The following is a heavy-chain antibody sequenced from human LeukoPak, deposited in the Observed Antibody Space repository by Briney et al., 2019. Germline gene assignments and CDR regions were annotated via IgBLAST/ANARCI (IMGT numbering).Heavy chain of an antibody. V-gene: IGHV5-51*01. CDR3: AVGGTSCYRCFNY. CDR1: GYSFTNYW. J-gene: IGHJ4*02. CDR2: IYPGDSDT. Sequence: PGESLKISCKGSGYSFTNYWIGWVRQMPGKGLEWVGIIYPGDSDTRYSPSLQGQVTISADKSINTAYLQWSSLKASDTAMYFCAVGGTSCYRCFNYWGQGTLVTVSS. D-gene: IGHD2-2*02.